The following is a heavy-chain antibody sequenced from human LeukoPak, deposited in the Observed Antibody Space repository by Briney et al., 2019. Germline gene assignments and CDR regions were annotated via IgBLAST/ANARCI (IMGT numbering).Heavy chain of an antibody. CDR1: GFTFSSYS. CDR3: AKDPWDGSPDAFDI. V-gene: IGHV3-21*04. J-gene: IGHJ3*02. CDR2: ISSSSSYI. D-gene: IGHD1-26*01. Sequence: GGSLRLSCAPSGFTFSSYSMNWLRQAPGKGLEWVSSISSSSSYIYYADSVKGRFTISRDNAKNSLYLQMNSLRAEDTAVYYCAKDPWDGSPDAFDIWGQGTMVTVSS.